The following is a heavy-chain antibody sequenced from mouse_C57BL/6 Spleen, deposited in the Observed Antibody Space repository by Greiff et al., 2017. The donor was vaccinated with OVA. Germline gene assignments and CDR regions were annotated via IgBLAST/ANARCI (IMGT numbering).Heavy chain of an antibody. CDR2: ISGGGGNT. Sequence: EVKLVESGGGLVKPGGSLKLSCAASGFTFSSYTMSWVRQTPEKRLEWVATISGGGGNTYYPDSVKGRFTISRDNAKNTLYLQMSSLRSEDTALYYCARQPNYYGSSLYYFDYWGQGTTLTVSS. D-gene: IGHD1-1*01. CDR3: ARQPNYYGSSLYYFDY. J-gene: IGHJ2*01. V-gene: IGHV5-9*01. CDR1: GFTFSSYT.